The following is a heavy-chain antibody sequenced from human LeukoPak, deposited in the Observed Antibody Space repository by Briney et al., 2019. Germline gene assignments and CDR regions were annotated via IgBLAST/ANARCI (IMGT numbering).Heavy chain of an antibody. Sequence: GESLKISCKSSGYTFTNYWINWVRQMPGKGLEWMGRIDPSDSYIDYSPSFQGHVTLSVDKSTTTAYLQWSSLKASDTAMYYCARPPTNYYALGPFDPWAQGTQVTVSS. V-gene: IGHV5-10-1*01. CDR3: ARPPTNYYALGPFDP. J-gene: IGHJ5*02. D-gene: IGHD3-10*01. CDR2: IDPSDSYI. CDR1: GYTFTNYW.